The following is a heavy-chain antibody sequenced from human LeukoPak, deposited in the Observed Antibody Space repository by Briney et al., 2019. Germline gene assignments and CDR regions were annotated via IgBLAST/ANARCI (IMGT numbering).Heavy chain of an antibody. CDR3: ARDCGYSSGWYTQFDY. CDR2: IYSGGST. D-gene: IGHD6-19*01. J-gene: IGHJ4*02. CDR1: GFTVSSNY. V-gene: IGHV3-66*02. Sequence: GGSLRLSCAASGFTVSSNYMSWVRQAPGKGLEWVSVIYSGGSTYYADSVKGRFTISRDNPKNTLYLQMNSLRAEDTAVYYCARDCGYSSGWYTQFDYWGQGTLVTVSS.